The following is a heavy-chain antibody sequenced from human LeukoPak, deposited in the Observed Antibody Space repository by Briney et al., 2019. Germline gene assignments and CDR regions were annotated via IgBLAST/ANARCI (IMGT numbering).Heavy chain of an antibody. D-gene: IGHD3-10*01. V-gene: IGHV1-69*06. CDR3: ARNSLVRGVPPDY. J-gene: IGHJ4*02. CDR1: GGTFSSYA. Sequence: SVKVSCKASGGTFSSYAISWVRQAPGQGLEWMGGIIPIFGTANYAQKFQGRVTITAGKSTSTAYTELSSLRSEDTAVYYCARNSLVRGVPPDYWGQGTLVTVSS. CDR2: IIPIFGTA.